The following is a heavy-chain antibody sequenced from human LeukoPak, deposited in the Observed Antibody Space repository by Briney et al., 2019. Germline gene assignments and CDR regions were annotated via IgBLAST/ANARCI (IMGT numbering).Heavy chain of an antibody. CDR3: ARNVKSGTDSFYYYYYMDV. Sequence: ASVKVSCKASGYTFIDYYMHWVRQAPGQGLEWMGWINPNSGGTNYAQKFQGRVTMTRDTSISTAYMELSRLRSDDTAVYYCARNVKSGTDSFYYYYYMDVWGKGTTVTVSS. CDR2: INPNSGGT. CDR1: GYTFIDYY. V-gene: IGHV1-2*02. D-gene: IGHD1-26*01. J-gene: IGHJ6*03.